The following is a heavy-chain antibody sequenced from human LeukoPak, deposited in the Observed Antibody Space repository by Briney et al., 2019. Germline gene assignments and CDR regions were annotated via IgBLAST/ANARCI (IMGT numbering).Heavy chain of an antibody. CDR3: AKGGDDFWSGYSIDY. J-gene: IGHJ4*02. D-gene: IGHD3-3*01. Sequence: GGSLRLSCAASGFTFSSYGMHWVRQAPGKGLEWVAVISYDGSNKYYADSVKGGFTISRDNSKNTLYLQMNSLRAEDTAVYYCAKGGDDFWSGYSIDYWGQGTLVTVSS. CDR1: GFTFSSYG. CDR2: ISYDGSNK. V-gene: IGHV3-30*18.